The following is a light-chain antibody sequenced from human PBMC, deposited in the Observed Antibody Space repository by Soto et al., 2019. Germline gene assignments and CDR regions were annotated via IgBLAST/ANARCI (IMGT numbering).Light chain of an antibody. J-gene: IGKJ2*01. CDR2: DAS. V-gene: IGKV1-5*01. CDR1: QSISSW. Sequence: TLAASVGDIVAITCRASQSISSWLAWYQHKPGKAPKLLIYDASSLESGVPSRFSGSGSGTEFTLTISSLQPDDFATYYCQQYNNYLYTFGQGTKVDIK. CDR3: QQYNNYLYT.